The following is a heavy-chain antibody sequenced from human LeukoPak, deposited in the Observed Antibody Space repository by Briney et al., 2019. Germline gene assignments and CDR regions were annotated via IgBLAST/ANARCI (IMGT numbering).Heavy chain of an antibody. D-gene: IGHD6-19*01. CDR2: ISAGGGTT. V-gene: IGHV3-23*01. CDR1: EFTFSSYA. J-gene: IGHJ6*03. CDR3: AKDSGGWSHIYMDV. Sequence: PGGSLRLSCAASEFTFSSYAMTWVRQAPGRGLEWVSGISAGGGTTYYADSVKGRFSISRDNSKKTVYLQMNSLRAEDTAVYYCAKDSGGWSHIYMDVWGKGTTVTVSS.